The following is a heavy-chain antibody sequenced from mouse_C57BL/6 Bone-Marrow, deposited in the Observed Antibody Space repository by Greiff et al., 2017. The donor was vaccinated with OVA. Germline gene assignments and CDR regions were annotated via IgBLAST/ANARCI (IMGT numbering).Heavy chain of an antibody. CDR2: ISDGGSYT. CDR1: GFTFSSYA. V-gene: IGHV5-4*03. CDR3: ARVNWDQYFDV. J-gene: IGHJ1*03. Sequence: DVKLVESGGGLVKPGGSLKLSCAASGFTFSSYAMSWVRQTPEKRLEWVATISDGGSYTYYPDNVKGRFTISRDNAKNNLYLQMSHLKSEDTAMYYCARVNWDQYFDVWGTGTTVTVSS. D-gene: IGHD4-1*02.